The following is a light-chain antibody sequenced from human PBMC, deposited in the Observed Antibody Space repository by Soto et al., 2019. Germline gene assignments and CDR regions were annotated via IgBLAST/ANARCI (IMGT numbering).Light chain of an antibody. CDR1: SSDVGGYNY. J-gene: IGLJ2*01. V-gene: IGLV2-11*01. CDR3: CSYAGTYTFHVV. CDR2: DVS. Sequence: QSVLTQPRSVSGSPGQSVTISCTGTSSDVGGYNYVSWYQQHPGKAPKLMIYDVSKRPSGVPDRFSGSKSGNTASLTISGLQAEGEADYYCCSYAGTYTFHVVFGGGTKLTVL.